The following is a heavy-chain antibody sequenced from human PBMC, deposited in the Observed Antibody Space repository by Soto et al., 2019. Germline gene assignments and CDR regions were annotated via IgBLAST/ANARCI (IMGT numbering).Heavy chain of an antibody. CDR2: ISNRGSP. CDR1: GFAFHTYD. V-gene: IGHV3-23*01. Sequence: EVQLLESGGGLVQPGGSLTLSCAGSGFAFHTYDMTWVRQAPGKGLEWVSMISNRGSPYYSGSVRGRFTISRDNSNSILYLQMNSLRADDTAIYFCAKHWGTPAPDDYWGQGTLVTVSS. J-gene: IGHJ4*02. D-gene: IGHD6-13*01. CDR3: AKHWGTPAPDDY.